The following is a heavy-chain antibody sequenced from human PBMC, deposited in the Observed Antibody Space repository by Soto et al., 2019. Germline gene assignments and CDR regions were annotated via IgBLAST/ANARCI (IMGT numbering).Heavy chain of an antibody. CDR2: ISGSGGST. Sequence: GGSLRLSCAASGFTFSSYAMSWVRQAPGKGLEWVSAISGSGGSTYYADSVKGRFTISRDNSKNTLYLQMNSLRAEDTAVYYCAKGYCTSTSCYVGYFQHWGQGTLVTVSS. V-gene: IGHV3-23*01. J-gene: IGHJ1*01. CDR1: GFTFSSYA. D-gene: IGHD2-2*01. CDR3: AKGYCTSTSCYVGYFQH.